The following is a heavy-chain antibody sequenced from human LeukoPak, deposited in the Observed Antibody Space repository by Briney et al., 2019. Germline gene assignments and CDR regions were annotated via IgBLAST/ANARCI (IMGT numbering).Heavy chain of an antibody. CDR2: IRYDETKE. CDR3: AKAAVATGYHYTYYMDV. J-gene: IGHJ6*03. D-gene: IGHD1-1*01. CDR1: GFTFTNCG. Sequence: PGGSLRLSCATSGFTFTNCGMYWVRQAPGKGLEWVAFIRYDETKEFYADSVKGRFTVSRDNSKSTLYLQMNSLRPEDTGVYCCAKAAVATGYHYTYYMDVWGKGTTVTIS. V-gene: IGHV3-30*02.